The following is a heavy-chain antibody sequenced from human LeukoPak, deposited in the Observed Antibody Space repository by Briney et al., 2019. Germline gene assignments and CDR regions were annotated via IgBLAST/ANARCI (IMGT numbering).Heavy chain of an antibody. CDR1: GYTLTGYY. V-gene: IGHV1-2*02. CDR2: INPNSGGT. CDR3: ARDLLSVAATPDY. Sequence: ASVKVSCKASGYTLTGYYMHWVRQAPGQGLEWMGWINPNSGGTNYAQKFQGRVTMTRDTSISTAYMELSRLRSDDTAVYYCARDLLSVAATPDYWGQGTLVTVSS. D-gene: IGHD2-2*01. J-gene: IGHJ4*02.